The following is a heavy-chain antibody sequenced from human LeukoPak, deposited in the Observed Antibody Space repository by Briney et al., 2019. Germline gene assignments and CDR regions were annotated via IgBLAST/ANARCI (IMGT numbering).Heavy chain of an antibody. CDR2: ISSSSSYI. CDR3: ARIAAAGTAGDY. D-gene: IGHD6-13*01. V-gene: IGHV3-21*01. Sequence: GGSLRLSCSASGFTFSTYAMHWVRQAPGKGLEWVSSISSSSSYIYYADSVKGRFTISRDNAKNSLYLQMNSLRAEDTAVYYCARIAAAGTAGDYWGQGTLVTVSS. J-gene: IGHJ4*02. CDR1: GFTFSTYA.